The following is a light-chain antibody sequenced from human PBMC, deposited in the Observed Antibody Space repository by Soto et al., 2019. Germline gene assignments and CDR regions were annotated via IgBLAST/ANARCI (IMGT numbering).Light chain of an antibody. V-gene: IGKV3-15*01. CDR3: QQYYNYIT. Sequence: EIVMTQSPATLSVSPGERATLSCWASQSVSSNLAWYQHKPGQAPRLLIYGTSTRASAVPARFSGSGSGTEFTLTISSLQSEDFAVYYCQQYYNYITFGQGTRLEIK. J-gene: IGKJ5*01. CDR1: QSVSSN. CDR2: GTS.